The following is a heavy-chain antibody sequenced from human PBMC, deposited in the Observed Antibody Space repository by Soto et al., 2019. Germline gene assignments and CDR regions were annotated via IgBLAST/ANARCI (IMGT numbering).Heavy chain of an antibody. CDR3: ARETKTYDFWSGYYTRSGSNWFDP. D-gene: IGHD3-3*01. J-gene: IGHJ5*02. CDR2: MNPNSGNT. CDR1: GYPFTRYD. Sequence: ASVKGSCKGSGYPFTRYDINLVRQATGQGPEWMGWMNPNSGNTGYAQKFQGRVTMTRNTSISTAYMELSSLRSEDTAVYYCARETKTYDFWSGYYTRSGSNWFDPWGQGTLVTVSS. V-gene: IGHV1-8*01.